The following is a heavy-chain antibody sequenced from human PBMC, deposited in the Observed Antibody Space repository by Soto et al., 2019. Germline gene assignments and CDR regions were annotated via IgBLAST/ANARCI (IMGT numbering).Heavy chain of an antibody. CDR2: IIPILGIA. V-gene: IGHV1-69*02. CDR3: ARVQIGKTRQLVEGWFDP. J-gene: IGHJ5*02. Sequence: GASVKVSCKASGGTFSSYTISWVRQAPGQGLEWMGRIIPILGIANYAQKFQGRVTITADKSTSTAYMELSSLRSEDTAVYYCARVQIGKTRQLVEGWFDPWGQGTLVTVSS. D-gene: IGHD6-6*01. CDR1: GGTFSSYT.